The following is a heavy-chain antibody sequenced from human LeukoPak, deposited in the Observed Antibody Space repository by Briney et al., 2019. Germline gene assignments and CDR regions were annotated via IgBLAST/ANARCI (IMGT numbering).Heavy chain of an antibody. CDR1: GGSFSGYY. J-gene: IGHJ5*02. CDR2: INHSGST. CDR3: ARGGLAAAGNNWFDP. D-gene: IGHD6-13*01. Sequence: SETLSLTCAVYGGSFSGYYWGWIRQPPGKGLEWIGEINHSGSTNYNPSLKSRVTISVDTSKNQFSLKLSSVTAADTAVYYCARGGLAAAGNNWFDPWGQGTLVTVSS. V-gene: IGHV4-34*01.